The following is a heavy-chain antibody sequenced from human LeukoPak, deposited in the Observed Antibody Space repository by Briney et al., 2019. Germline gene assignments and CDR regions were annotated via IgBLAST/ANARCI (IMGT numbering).Heavy chain of an antibody. CDR3: ARRVRRWLLLVWFDP. D-gene: IGHD3-22*01. J-gene: IGHJ5*02. CDR2: INHSGST. CDR1: GGSFSGYY. V-gene: IGHV4-34*01. Sequence: SETLSLTCAVYGGSFSGYYWSWIRQPPGKGLEWIGEINHSGSTNYNPSLKSRVTISVDTSKNQFSLKLSSVTAADTAVYYCARRVRRWLLLVWFDPWGQGTLVTVSS.